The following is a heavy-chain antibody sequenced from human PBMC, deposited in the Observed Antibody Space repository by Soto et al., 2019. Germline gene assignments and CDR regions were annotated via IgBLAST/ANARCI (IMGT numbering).Heavy chain of an antibody. CDR1: GYAFTSYG. Sequence: VAVKGFSRASGYAFTSYGIRLVRQAPGQGLGWTGWIRDSNGNTNYAQKIQSRVTMTTDTSTSKGYMELRSLRSEDAAVYYCAGTRMGDFWSGYYTPYYYGMDGWGQGTTVTVSS. CDR2: IRDSNGNT. J-gene: IGHJ6*01. V-gene: IGHV1-18*04. CDR3: AGTRMGDFWSGYYTPYYYGMDG. D-gene: IGHD3-3*01.